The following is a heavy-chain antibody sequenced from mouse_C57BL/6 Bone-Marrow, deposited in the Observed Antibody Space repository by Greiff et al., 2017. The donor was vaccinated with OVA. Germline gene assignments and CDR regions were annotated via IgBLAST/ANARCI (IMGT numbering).Heavy chain of an antibody. CDR3: ARDGYYPY. J-gene: IGHJ3*01. CDR2: ISGGGGNT. D-gene: IGHD2-3*01. CDR1: GFTFSSYT. V-gene: IGHV5-9*04. Sequence: EVHLVESGGGLVKPGGSLKLSCAASGFTFSSYTMSWVRQTPEKRLEWVATISGGGGNTYYPDSVKGRFTISRDNAKNTLFLQMTSQRSEDTAMYYCARDGYYPYWGQGTLVTVSA.